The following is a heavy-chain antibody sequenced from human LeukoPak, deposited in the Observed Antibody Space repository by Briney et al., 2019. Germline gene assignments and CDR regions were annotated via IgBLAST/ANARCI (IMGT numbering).Heavy chain of an antibody. J-gene: IGHJ5*02. CDR1: GFTFSSYA. CDR3: VRGVGGDSRFDP. V-gene: IGHV3-74*01. Sequence: GGSLRLSCAASGFTFSSYAMSWVRQAPGKGLVWVSRINSDGSSTRYADSVKGRFTISRDNAKNTLYLQMNSLRAEDTAVYYCVRGVGGDSRFDPWGQGTLVTVSS. D-gene: IGHD1-26*01. CDR2: INSDGSST.